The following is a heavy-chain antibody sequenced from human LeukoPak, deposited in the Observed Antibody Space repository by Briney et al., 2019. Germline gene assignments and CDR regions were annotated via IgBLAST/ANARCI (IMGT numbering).Heavy chain of an antibody. D-gene: IGHD3-16*01. CDR3: ARGGGYSFDF. V-gene: IGHV6-1*01. CDR1: GYSVSSNNAA. Sequence: SQTLSLTCAISGYSVSSNNAAWNWLRLSPSRGLEWLGRTYYRSKWYNDYAVSLTSRITVNPDTSRNQFSLQLTSVTPEDTAVYFCARGGGYSFDFWGQGTLVTVSS. CDR2: TYYRSKWYN. J-gene: IGHJ4*02.